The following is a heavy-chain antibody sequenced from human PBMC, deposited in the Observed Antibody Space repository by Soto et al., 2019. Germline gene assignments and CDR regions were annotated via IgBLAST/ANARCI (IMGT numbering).Heavy chain of an antibody. CDR2: ISYSGST. D-gene: IGHD3-3*01. Sequence: PSETLSLTCTVSGGSINSDHYYWSWLRQPPGKGLEWLGYISYSGSTYYNPSLKSRIVISVDTSKNQFPLKLISVTAADTAVYYCARAYDFWNGYYSAQYYFDFWGQGTLVTVSS. V-gene: IGHV4-30-4*01. J-gene: IGHJ4*02. CDR3: ARAYDFWNGYYSAQYYFDF. CDR1: GGSINSDHYY.